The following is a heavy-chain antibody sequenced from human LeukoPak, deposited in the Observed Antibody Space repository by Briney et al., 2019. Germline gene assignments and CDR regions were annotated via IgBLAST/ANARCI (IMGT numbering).Heavy chain of an antibody. D-gene: IGHD4-23*01. V-gene: IGHV4-59*12. J-gene: IGHJ5*02. CDR2: IYYSGST. Sequence: SETLSLTCSVSGGSISSYYWSWIRQPPGKGLEWIGYIYYSGSTNYNPSLKSRVTISVDTSKNQFSLKLSSVTAADTAVYYCARDRYGGNEDWFDPWGQGTLVTVSS. CDR3: ARDRYGGNEDWFDP. CDR1: GGSISSYY.